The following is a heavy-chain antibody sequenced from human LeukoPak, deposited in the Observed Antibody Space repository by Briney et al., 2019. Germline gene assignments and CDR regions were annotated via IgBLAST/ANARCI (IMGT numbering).Heavy chain of an antibody. Sequence: ASVKVSCKASGYTFTSYDINWVRQATGQGLEWMGWMNPNSGNTGYAQKFQGRVTMTRNTSISTAYMELSSLRSEDTAVYYCASSTPRTYYYGSSGYRNWGQGTLVTVSS. J-gene: IGHJ4*02. CDR1: GYTFTSYD. CDR3: ASSTPRTYYYGSSGYRN. D-gene: IGHD3-22*01. V-gene: IGHV1-8*01. CDR2: MNPNSGNT.